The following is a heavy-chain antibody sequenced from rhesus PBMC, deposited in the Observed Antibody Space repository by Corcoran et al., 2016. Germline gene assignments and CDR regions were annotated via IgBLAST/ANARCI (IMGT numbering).Heavy chain of an antibody. D-gene: IGHD3-34*01. J-gene: IGHJ6*01. V-gene: IGHV4-122*02. Sequence: QVQLQESGPGLVKPSETLSLTCAVSGYSISGYYWSWIRQAPGKGLEWIGYITYSGSTSYNPSRKSRITISRDPSKNQFSLKLGSVTAADTAVYYCARGGWGDYYGLDSWGQGVVVTVSS. CDR2: ITYSGST. CDR1: GYSISGYY. CDR3: ARGGWGDYYGLDS.